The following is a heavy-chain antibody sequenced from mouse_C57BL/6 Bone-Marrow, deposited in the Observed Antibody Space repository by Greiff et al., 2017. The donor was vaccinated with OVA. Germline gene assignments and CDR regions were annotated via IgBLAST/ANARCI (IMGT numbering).Heavy chain of an antibody. J-gene: IGHJ4*01. V-gene: IGHV1-63*01. CDR1: GYTFTNYW. D-gene: IGHD1-1*02. CDR3: ARIYCWWFYAMDY. CDR2: IYPGGGYT. Sequence: QVQLQQSGAELVRPGTSVKMSCKASGYTFTNYWIGWAKQRPGHGLEWIGDIYPGGGYTNYNEKFKGKATLTADTSTSTAYMQFSSLTSEDSAIYYCARIYCWWFYAMDYWGQGTSVTVSS.